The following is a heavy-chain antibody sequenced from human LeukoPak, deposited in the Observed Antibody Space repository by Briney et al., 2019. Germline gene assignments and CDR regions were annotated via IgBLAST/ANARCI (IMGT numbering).Heavy chain of an antibody. D-gene: IGHD2-15*01. Sequence: SETLSLTCTVSGDFIIGAPYYWSWVRQHPGKGLEWIAYTYYSGNTYYNPSLKSRLTISVDTSKNQFSLKLTSVTAADTAIYYCARDPPGSGGYTTWGQGTLVTVSS. V-gene: IGHV4-31*03. CDR3: ARDPPGSGGYTT. CDR2: TYYSGNT. CDR1: GDFIIGAPYY. J-gene: IGHJ4*02.